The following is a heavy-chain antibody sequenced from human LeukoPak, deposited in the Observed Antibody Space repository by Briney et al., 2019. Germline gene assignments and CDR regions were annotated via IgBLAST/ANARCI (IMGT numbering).Heavy chain of an antibody. D-gene: IGHD6-13*01. J-gene: IGHJ3*01. CDR3: AVTGYSSSSPNV. CDR2: ISGGGGST. V-gene: IGHV3-23*01. Sequence: GGSLRLSCAASGFTFSSYAMSWVRQAPGKGLEWVSAISGGGGSTYYADSVEGRFTISRDNSKNTLFLQMNSLRADDTAVYYCAVTGYSSSSPNVWGQGTMVTVSS. CDR1: GFTFSSYA.